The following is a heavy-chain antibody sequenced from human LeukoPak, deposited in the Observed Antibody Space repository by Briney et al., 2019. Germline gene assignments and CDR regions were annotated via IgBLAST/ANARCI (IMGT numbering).Heavy chain of an antibody. V-gene: IGHV3-43*01. D-gene: IGHD2/OR15-2a*01. CDR1: GFTFDDYT. Sequence: PGGSLRLSCAASGFTFDDYTMHWVRHAPGKGREWVSLISWDGGSTYYADSVKGRFTISRDNSKNSLYLQMNSLRTEDTALYYCAKGTVTTFLVDGWGQGTTVTVSS. J-gene: IGHJ6*02. CDR3: AKGTVTTFLVDG. CDR2: ISWDGGST.